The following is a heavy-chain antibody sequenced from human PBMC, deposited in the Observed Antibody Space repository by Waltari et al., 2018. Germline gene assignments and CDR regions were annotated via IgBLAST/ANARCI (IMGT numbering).Heavy chain of an antibody. CDR3: AKEAVSLDCSSTSCKINFDY. J-gene: IGHJ4*02. D-gene: IGHD2-2*01. Sequence: EVQLVESGGGLVQPGGSLRLSCAASGFTFSSYAMSWVRQAPGKGLEWVSAISGSGGSTYYADSVKGRFTISRDNSKNTLYLQMNSLRAEDTAVYYCAKEAVSLDCSSTSCKINFDYWGQGTLVTVSS. CDR1: GFTFSSYA. CDR2: ISGSGGST. V-gene: IGHV3-23*04.